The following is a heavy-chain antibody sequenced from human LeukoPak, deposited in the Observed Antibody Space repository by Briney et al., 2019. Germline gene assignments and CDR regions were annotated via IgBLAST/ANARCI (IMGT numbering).Heavy chain of an antibody. CDR3: ANLRIS. V-gene: IGHV3-23*01. CDR2: ISDSGDST. Sequence: PGGSLRLSCAASGFPFTSYAMSWVRQAPGKGLGWVSVISDSGDSTYYADSVKGRFTISRDNSKNTLYLQMNSLRAEDTAVYYCANLRISWGQGTLVTVSS. CDR1: GFPFTSYA. J-gene: IGHJ5*02.